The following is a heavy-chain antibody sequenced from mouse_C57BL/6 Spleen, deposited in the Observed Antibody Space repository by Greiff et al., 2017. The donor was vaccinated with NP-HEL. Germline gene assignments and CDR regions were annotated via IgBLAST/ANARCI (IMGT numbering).Heavy chain of an antibody. Sequence: VQLQQSGPELVKPGASVKISCKASGYAFSSSWMNWVKQRPGKGLEWIGRIYPGDGDTNYNGKFKGKATLTADKSSSTAYMQLSSLTSEDSAVSFCATTVVAPGFDVWGTGTTVTVSS. CDR1: GYAFSSSW. V-gene: IGHV1-82*01. J-gene: IGHJ1*03. CDR3: ATTVVAPGFDV. D-gene: IGHD1-1*01. CDR2: IYPGDGDT.